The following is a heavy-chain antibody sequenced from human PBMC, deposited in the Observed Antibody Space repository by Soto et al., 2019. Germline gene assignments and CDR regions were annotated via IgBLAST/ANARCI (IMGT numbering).Heavy chain of an antibody. D-gene: IGHD2-21*01. CDR2: INHLGSI. V-gene: IGHV4-34*01. J-gene: IGHJ6*03. Sequence: PSETLSLTCVVSGGYLSDYFWSWIRQPPGMALEWIGEINHLGSINYNPSLKSRVTMSVDTSKNQFSLTLNSVTAADTATYYCARGGISHWAYFHYMDVWDRGTTVTVSS. CDR3: ARGGISHWAYFHYMDV. CDR1: GGYLSDYF.